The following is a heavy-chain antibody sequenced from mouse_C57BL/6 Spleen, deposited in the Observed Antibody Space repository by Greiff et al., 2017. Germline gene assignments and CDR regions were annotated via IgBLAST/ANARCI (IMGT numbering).Heavy chain of an antibody. Sequence: VQLQQSGPELVKPGASVKISCKASGYTFTDYYMNWVKQSHGKSLEWIGDINPNNGGTSYNQKFKGKATLTVDKSSSTAYMELRSLTSEDSAVYYCAKGGDYDDKAYWGQGTLVTVSA. CDR1: GYTFTDYY. CDR3: AKGGDYDDKAY. D-gene: IGHD2-4*01. J-gene: IGHJ3*01. V-gene: IGHV1-26*01. CDR2: INPNNGGT.